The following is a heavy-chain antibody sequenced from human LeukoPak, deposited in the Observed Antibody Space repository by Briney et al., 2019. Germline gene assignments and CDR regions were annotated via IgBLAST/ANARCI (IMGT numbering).Heavy chain of an antibody. CDR1: GGSISTYY. CDR2: IYTSGST. CDR3: ARGYYDILTGYSRYNWFDP. D-gene: IGHD3-9*01. Sequence: SETLSLTCTVSGGSISTYYWSWIRQPAGKGLEWIGRIYTSGSTNYNPSLKSRVTMSVDTSKNQFSLKLSSVTAADTAVYYCARGYYDILTGYSRYNWFDPWGQGTLVTVSS. J-gene: IGHJ5*02. V-gene: IGHV4-4*07.